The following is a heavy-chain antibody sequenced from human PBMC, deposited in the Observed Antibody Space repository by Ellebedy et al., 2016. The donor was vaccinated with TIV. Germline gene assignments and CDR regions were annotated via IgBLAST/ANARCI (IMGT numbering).Heavy chain of an antibody. J-gene: IGHJ4*02. D-gene: IGHD1-26*01. CDR3: AKGVGATWYRGFDS. V-gene: IGHV3-23*01. Sequence: GESLKISCAASGFTVRSNYMSWVRQAPGKGLEWVSAISSGGGSTYYADSVKGRFTISRDNSKNKLYLQINSLRAEDTAVYYCAKGVGATWYRGFDSWGQGTLVTVSS. CDR1: GFTVRSNY. CDR2: ISSGGGST.